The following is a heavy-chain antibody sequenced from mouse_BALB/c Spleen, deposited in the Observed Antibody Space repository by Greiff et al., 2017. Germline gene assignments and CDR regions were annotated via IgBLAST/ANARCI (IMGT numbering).Heavy chain of an antibody. Sequence: EVQLVESGGGLVKPGGSLKLSCAASGFTFSSYAMSWVRQTPEKRLEWVATISSGGSYTYYPDSVKGRFTISRDNAKNTLYLQMSSLRSEDTAMYYCARDDGYYVPFAYWGQGTLVTVSA. CDR2: ISSGGSYT. CDR3: ARDDGYYVPFAY. D-gene: IGHD2-3*01. J-gene: IGHJ3*01. V-gene: IGHV5-9-3*01. CDR1: GFTFSSYA.